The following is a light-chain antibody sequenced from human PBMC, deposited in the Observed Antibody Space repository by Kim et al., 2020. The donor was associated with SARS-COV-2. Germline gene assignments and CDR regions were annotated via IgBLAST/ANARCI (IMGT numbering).Light chain of an antibody. CDR3: SSYTASNTYV. CDR1: SSDVGGYNY. CDR2: EVS. Sequence: GQPVTISCTGPSSDVGGYNYVSWYQHHPGKAPKLMIYEVSKRPSGVPDRFSGSKSGNTASLTVSGLQADDEADYYCSSYTASNTYVFGTGTKVTVL. J-gene: IGLJ1*01. V-gene: IGLV2-8*01.